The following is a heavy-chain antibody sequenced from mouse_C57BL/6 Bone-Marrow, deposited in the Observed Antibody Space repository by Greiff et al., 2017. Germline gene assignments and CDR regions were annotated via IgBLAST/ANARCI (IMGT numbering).Heavy chain of an antibody. CDR3: AILRSFAY. Sequence: VQLQQSGPELVKPGASVKISCKASGYTFTDYYMNWVKQSHGKSLEWIGDINPNNGGTSYNQKFKGKATLTVDKSSSTAYMELRSLTSEDSAVYYCAILRSFAYWGQGTLVTVSA. J-gene: IGHJ3*01. CDR2: INPNNGGT. D-gene: IGHD1-1*01. CDR1: GYTFTDYY. V-gene: IGHV1-26*01.